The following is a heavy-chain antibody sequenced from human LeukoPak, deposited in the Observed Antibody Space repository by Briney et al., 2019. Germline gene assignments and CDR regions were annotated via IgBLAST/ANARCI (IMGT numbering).Heavy chain of an antibody. CDR3: TTMSAYCGGDCYDY. CDR2: LKSKAVGGAT. Sequence: PGGSLRLSCAASGFTFSSYSMNWVRQAPGKGLEWVGRLKSKAVGGATDYAASVKGRFTVSRDDSKNTLYLRMNSLTTEDTAVYYCTTMSAYCGGDCYDYWGQGTLVTVSS. D-gene: IGHD2-21*01. J-gene: IGHJ4*02. V-gene: IGHV3-15*01. CDR1: GFTFSSYS.